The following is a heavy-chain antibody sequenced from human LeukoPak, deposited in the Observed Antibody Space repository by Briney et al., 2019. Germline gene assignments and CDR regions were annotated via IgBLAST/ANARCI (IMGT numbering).Heavy chain of an antibody. V-gene: IGHV1-2*02. CDR3: ARAMVRGVITHGY. CDR1: GYTFTGYY. D-gene: IGHD3-10*01. J-gene: IGHJ4*02. CDR2: INPNSGGT. Sequence: GSVKVSCKASGYTFTGYYMHWVRQAPGQGLEWMGWINPNSGGTNYAQKFQGRVTMTRDTSISTAYMELSRLRSDDTAVYYCARAMVRGVITHGYWGQGTLVTVSS.